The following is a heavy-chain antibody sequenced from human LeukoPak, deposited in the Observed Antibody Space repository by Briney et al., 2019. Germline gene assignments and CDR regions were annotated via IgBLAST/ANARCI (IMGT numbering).Heavy chain of an antibody. V-gene: IGHV1-18*01. J-gene: IGHJ4*02. CDR3: AREAYYDFWSGYYYFDY. CDR2: INVYSDNT. D-gene: IGHD3-3*01. Sequence: ASVKVSCKTSGYSFTTYGITWVRQAPGQGLEWMGWINVYSDNTNYAQKFQGRVTMTTDTSTSTAYMELRSLRSDDTAVYYCAREAYYDFWSGYYYFDYWGQGTLVTVSS. CDR1: GYSFTTYG.